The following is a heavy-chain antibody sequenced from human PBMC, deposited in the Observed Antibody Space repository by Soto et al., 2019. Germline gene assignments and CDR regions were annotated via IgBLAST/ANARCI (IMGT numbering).Heavy chain of an antibody. CDR3: ARDQTTSAYYDYIWGSYRYSPFDY. V-gene: IGHV3-21*01. CDR2: ISSSSYI. Sequence: GGSLRLSCAASGFTFSSYSMNWVRQAPGKGLEWVSSISSSSYIYYADSVKGRFTISRDNAKNSLYLQMNSLRAEDTAVYYCARDQTTSAYYDYIWGSYRYSPFDYWGQGTLVTVSS. D-gene: IGHD3-16*02. J-gene: IGHJ4*02. CDR1: GFTFSSYS.